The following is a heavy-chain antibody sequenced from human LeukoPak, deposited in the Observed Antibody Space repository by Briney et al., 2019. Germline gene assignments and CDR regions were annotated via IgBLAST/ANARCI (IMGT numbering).Heavy chain of an antibody. V-gene: IGHV3-53*01. CDR3: ARADSSGYYFNDY. J-gene: IGHJ4*02. Sequence: PGGSLRLSCAASGFTVSSNYMSWVRQAPGKGLEWVSVIYSGGSTYSADSVKGRFTISRDNSKNTVYLQMNSLRVEDTAVYYCARADSSGYYFNDYWGQGTLVTVSS. CDR2: IYSGGST. D-gene: IGHD3-22*01. CDR1: GFTVSSNY.